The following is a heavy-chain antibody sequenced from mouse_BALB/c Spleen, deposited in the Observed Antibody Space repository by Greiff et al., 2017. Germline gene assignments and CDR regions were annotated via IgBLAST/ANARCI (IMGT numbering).Heavy chain of an antibody. CDR2: IDPENGNT. V-gene: IGHV14-1*02. CDR3: ARREFFDY. CDR1: GFNIKDYY. Sequence: VQLKESGAELVRPGALVKLSCKASGFNIKDYYMHWVKQRPEQGLEWIGWIDPENGNTIYDPKFQGKASITADTSSNTAYLQLSSLTSEDTAVYYCARREFFDYWGQGTTLTVSS. J-gene: IGHJ2*01.